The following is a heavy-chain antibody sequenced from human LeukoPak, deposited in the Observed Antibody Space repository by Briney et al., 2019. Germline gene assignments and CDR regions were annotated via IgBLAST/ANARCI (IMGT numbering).Heavy chain of an antibody. D-gene: IGHD3-9*01. V-gene: IGHV1-46*01. J-gene: IGHJ1*01. CDR3: ARGTGDILTGYSLAEYFQH. CDR2: INPSGGST. Sequence: APVKVSCKASGYTFTSYYMHWVRQAPGQGLEWMGIINPSGGSTSYAQKFQGRVTMTRDTSTSTVYMELSSLRSEDTAVYYCARGTGDILTGYSLAEYFQHWGQGTLVTVSP. CDR1: GYTFTSYY.